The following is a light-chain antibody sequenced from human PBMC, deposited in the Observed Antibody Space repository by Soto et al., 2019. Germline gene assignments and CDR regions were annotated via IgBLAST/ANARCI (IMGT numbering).Light chain of an antibody. Sequence: QSVLTQPPSVSAAPGQKVSISCSGSSSNVGKNFVSWYQHVLGKAPKLLIYDNQKRPSGIPDRFSASKSGTLATLDITGLQTGDEADYYCGTWDSSLTIGVIFGGGTKLTVL. J-gene: IGLJ2*01. CDR2: DNQ. CDR3: GTWDSSLTIGVI. V-gene: IGLV1-51*01. CDR1: SSNVGKNF.